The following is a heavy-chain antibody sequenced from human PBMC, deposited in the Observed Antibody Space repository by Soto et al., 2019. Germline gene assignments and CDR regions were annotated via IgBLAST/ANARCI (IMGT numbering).Heavy chain of an antibody. Sequence: EVQLVESGGGLVQPGGSLRLSCAASGFTFSSYSMNWVRQAPGKGPEWVTYISSSSSTINYADSVKGRFTISRDNATISLYLLMNSLRYEDTAVYYCARAFGDYVFSDYWGQGTLVTVSS. CDR3: ARAFGDYVFSDY. CDR1: GFTFSSYS. D-gene: IGHD4-17*01. CDR2: ISSSSSTI. V-gene: IGHV3-48*02. J-gene: IGHJ4*02.